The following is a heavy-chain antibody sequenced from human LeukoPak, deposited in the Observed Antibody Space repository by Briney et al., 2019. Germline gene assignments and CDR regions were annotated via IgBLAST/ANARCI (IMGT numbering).Heavy chain of an antibody. Sequence: SETLSLTCTVSGGSISGSSYYWGWIRQPPGKGLEWIGSIYYSGSTYYNPSLKSRVTISVDTSKNQFSLKLSSVTAADTAVYYCARHVPRHYDFWSGYYPYFDYWGQGTLVTVSS. CDR1: GGSISGSSYY. J-gene: IGHJ4*02. D-gene: IGHD3-3*01. V-gene: IGHV4-39*01. CDR2: IYYSGST. CDR3: ARHVPRHYDFWSGYYPYFDY.